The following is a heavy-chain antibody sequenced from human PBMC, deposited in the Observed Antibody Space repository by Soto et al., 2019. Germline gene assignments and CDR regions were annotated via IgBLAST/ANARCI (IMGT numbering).Heavy chain of an antibody. D-gene: IGHD3-10*01. CDR2: ISYDGSNK. CDR3: VGGHYYFDY. V-gene: IGHV3-30*03. J-gene: IGHJ4*02. CDR1: GFPFSSYG. Sequence: ESGGGVVQPGRSLRLSCAASGFPFSSYGMHWVREAPGKGLVWVAVISYDGSNKYYADSVKGRFTISRDNSASTLYLQMNSLRPEDTALYYCVGGHYYFDYRGQGTLVTVSP.